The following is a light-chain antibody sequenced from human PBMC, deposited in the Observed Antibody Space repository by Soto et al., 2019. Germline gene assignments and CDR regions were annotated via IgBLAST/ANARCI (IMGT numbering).Light chain of an antibody. Sequence: QSVLTQPPSASGTPGQRVTISCSGSSSNIGSNYLYWYQQLPGTAPKLLIYRNNQRPSGVPVRFSGSKSGTSASLAISGLRSEDEADYYCAAWDYSLSGPWVFGGGTKLTVL. CDR2: RNN. V-gene: IGLV1-47*01. J-gene: IGLJ3*02. CDR1: SSNIGSNY. CDR3: AAWDYSLSGPWV.